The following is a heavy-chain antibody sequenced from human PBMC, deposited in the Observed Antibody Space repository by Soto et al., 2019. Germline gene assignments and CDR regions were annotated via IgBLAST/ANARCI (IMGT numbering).Heavy chain of an antibody. Sequence: SETLCLTCTVAGGSISSSSYYWGWIRQPPGKGLEWIGSIYYSGSTYYNPSLKSRVTISVDTSKNQFSLKLSSVTAADTAVYYCARHARIVGASIWFDPWGQGTLVTVSS. CDR3: ARHARIVGASIWFDP. CDR1: GGSISSSSYY. V-gene: IGHV4-39*01. D-gene: IGHD1-26*01. J-gene: IGHJ5*02. CDR2: IYYSGST.